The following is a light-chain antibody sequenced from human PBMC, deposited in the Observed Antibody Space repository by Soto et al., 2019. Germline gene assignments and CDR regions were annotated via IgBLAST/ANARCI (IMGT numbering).Light chain of an antibody. CDR2: GAS. J-gene: IGKJ1*01. V-gene: IGKV3-20*01. Sequence: DIVLTQSPGSLSLSPGEIATLSCRASQSVDSSFFAWYQQKPGQAPRLLIYGASKRATGTPDRFSGSGSGTDFTLTITRLEPEDFAVYYCQQYVSSVTFGQGTKVDIK. CDR3: QQYVSSVT. CDR1: QSVDSSF.